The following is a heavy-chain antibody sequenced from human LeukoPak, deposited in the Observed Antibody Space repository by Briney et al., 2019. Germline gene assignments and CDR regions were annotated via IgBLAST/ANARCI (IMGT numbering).Heavy chain of an antibody. CDR3: ARLVVPAANSLAGYMDV. V-gene: IGHV1-2*02. CDR2: INPNSGGT. CDR1: GYTFTGYY. D-gene: IGHD2-2*01. J-gene: IGHJ6*03. Sequence: ASVKVSCKASGYTFTGYYMHWVRQAPGQELEWMGWINPNSGGTNYAQKFQGRVTMTRDTSISTAYMELSRLRSDDTAVYYCARLVVPAANSLAGYMDVWGKGTTVTVSS.